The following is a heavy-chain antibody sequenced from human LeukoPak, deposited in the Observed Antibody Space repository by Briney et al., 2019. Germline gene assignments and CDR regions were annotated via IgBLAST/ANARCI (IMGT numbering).Heavy chain of an antibody. CDR1: VGSISSYY. CDR2: IYYSGST. J-gene: IGHJ2*01. CDR3: ARGNHLHWYFDL. Sequence: SETLSLTCTVSVGSISSYYWSWIRQPPGKGLEWIGYIYYSGSTNYNPSLKSRVTISVDTSKNQFSLKLSSVTAADTAVYYCARGNHLHWYFDLWGRGTLVTVSS. D-gene: IGHD1-14*01. V-gene: IGHV4-59*01.